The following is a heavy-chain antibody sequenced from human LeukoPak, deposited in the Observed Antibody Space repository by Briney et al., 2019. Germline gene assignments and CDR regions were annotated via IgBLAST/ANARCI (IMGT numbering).Heavy chain of an antibody. D-gene: IGHD3-22*01. Sequence: GWSLRLSCAASGFTFSSYWMSWVRQAPGKGLERVANIKQDGSEKYYVDSVRGRFTISRDNAKNSLYLQMNSLRAEDTAVYYCARQPDYYDSSGYYDYWGQGALVTVSS. J-gene: IGHJ4*02. CDR2: IKQDGSEK. CDR1: GFTFSSYW. CDR3: ARQPDYYDSSGYYDY. V-gene: IGHV3-7*01.